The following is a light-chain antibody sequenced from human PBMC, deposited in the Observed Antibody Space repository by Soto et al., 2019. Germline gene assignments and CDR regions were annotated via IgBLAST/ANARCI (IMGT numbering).Light chain of an antibody. CDR2: QTS. CDR1: QYINTR. V-gene: IGKV3-11*01. Sequence: EIVLTQSPATLSSFPGDRVTLACRASQYINTRLAWYQHRPGQAPRLLIYQTSIRAAGIPASFSASGSGTDFXXXXXXXXXXDXALSYCHQSQXWPRTFGQGTKV. J-gene: IGKJ1*01. CDR3: HQSQXWPRT.